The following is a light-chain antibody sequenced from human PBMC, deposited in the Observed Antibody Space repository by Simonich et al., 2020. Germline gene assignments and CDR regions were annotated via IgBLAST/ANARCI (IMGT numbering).Light chain of an antibody. CDR3: CSYAGSVV. J-gene: IGLJ2*01. CDR1: SSDVGGYNY. V-gene: IGLV2-14*01. Sequence: QSALTQPASVSGSPGQSNTISCTGTSSDVGGYNYVSRYQQHPGKAPKLMVYDVSKLPSVGSNRFSGSKSGNTASLTISGLQAEDEADYYCCSYAGSVVFGGGTKLTVL. CDR2: DVS.